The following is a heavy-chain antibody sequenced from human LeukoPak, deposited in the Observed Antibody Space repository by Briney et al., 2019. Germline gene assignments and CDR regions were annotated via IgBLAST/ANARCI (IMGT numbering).Heavy chain of an antibody. V-gene: IGHV3-33*08. CDR3: ARVSCTGGSCKPYSYYDMDV. CDR1: GFTFSSYT. D-gene: IGHD2-15*01. CDR2: IWYDGSDK. Sequence: GGSLRLSCAASGFTFSSYTMNWVRQAPGKGLEWVAIIWYDGSDKYYADSVKGRFTISRDNSKNTLYLQMNSLRAEDTAVYYCARVSCTGGSCKPYSYYDMDVWGQGTTVTVSS. J-gene: IGHJ6*02.